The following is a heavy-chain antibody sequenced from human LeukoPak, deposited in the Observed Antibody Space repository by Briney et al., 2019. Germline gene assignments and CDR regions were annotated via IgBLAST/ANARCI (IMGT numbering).Heavy chain of an antibody. J-gene: IGHJ5*02. V-gene: IGHV4-39*01. Sequence: SETLSLTCTVSGDSISSSSYYWGWIRQPPGKGLEWIGSIYYSGSTYYNPSLKSRVTISVDTSKNQFSLKLSSVTAADTAVYYCARQDSSSGFDPWGQGTLVTVSS. CDR3: ARQDSSSGFDP. D-gene: IGHD6-6*01. CDR1: GDSISSSSYY. CDR2: IYYSGST.